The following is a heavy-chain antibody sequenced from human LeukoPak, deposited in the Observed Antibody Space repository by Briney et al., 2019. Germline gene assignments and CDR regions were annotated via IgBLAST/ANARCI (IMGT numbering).Heavy chain of an antibody. CDR1: GGTFSSYA. Sequence: ASVKVSCKASGGTFSSYAISWVRQAPGQGLEWMGGIIPIFGTANYAQKFQGRVTITTDESTSTAYMELSSLRSEDTAVYYCARGDDSSGYYGYWGQGTLVTVSS. V-gene: IGHV1-69*05. D-gene: IGHD3-22*01. J-gene: IGHJ4*02. CDR3: ARGDDSSGYYGY. CDR2: IIPIFGTA.